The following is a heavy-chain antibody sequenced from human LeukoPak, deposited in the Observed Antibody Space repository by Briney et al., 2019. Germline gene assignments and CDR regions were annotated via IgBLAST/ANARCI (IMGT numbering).Heavy chain of an antibody. CDR2: ISAYNGNT. CDR3: AREWSGVPAAIRPYNWFDP. J-gene: IGHJ5*02. CDR1: GYTFTSYG. D-gene: IGHD2-2*02. Sequence: ASVKVSCKASGYTFTSYGISWVRQAPGQGLEWMGWISAYNGNTNYAQKLQGRVTMTTDTSTSTAYMELRSLRSDDTAVYYCAREWSGVPAAIRPYNWFDPWGQGTLFTVSS. V-gene: IGHV1-18*01.